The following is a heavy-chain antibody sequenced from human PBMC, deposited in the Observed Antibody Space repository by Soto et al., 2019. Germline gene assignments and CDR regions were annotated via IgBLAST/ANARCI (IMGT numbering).Heavy chain of an antibody. CDR1: GGTFSSYA. V-gene: IGHV1-69*12. CDR2: IIPIFGTA. Sequence: QVQLVQSGAEVKKPGSSVKVSCKASGGTFSSYAISWVRQAPGQGLEWMGGIIPIFGTANYAQKFQGRVTIPADEYTSTAYMELSSLRSEDTAVYYCARGGTIVGLVITWSASKYGMDVWGQGTTVTVSS. D-gene: IGHD3-3*01. J-gene: IGHJ6*02. CDR3: ARGGTIVGLVITWSASKYGMDV.